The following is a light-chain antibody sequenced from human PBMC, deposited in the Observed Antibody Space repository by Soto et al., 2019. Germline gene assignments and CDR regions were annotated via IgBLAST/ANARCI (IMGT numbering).Light chain of an antibody. J-gene: IGKJ3*01. Sequence: IKMNQSPSTLSAKVGDRVTITCRASQSIGSWLAWYQQKPGQAPKLLIYDASSLESGVPSRFSGSGSGTEVTLTISSLQPDDFASYTCQQYNSYPGAFGHGSIVDV. CDR2: DAS. CDR3: QQYNSYPGA. CDR1: QSIGSW. V-gene: IGKV1-5*01.